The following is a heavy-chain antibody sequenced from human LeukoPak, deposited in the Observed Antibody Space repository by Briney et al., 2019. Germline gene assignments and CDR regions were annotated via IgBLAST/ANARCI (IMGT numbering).Heavy chain of an antibody. D-gene: IGHD2-15*01. CDR3: ARDHRRYCSGGSCYSY. CDR1: GYTFTGYY. J-gene: IGHJ4*02. Sequence: ASVKVSCKASGYTFTGYYMHWVRQAPGQGLEWMGWINPNSGGTNYAQKFQGRVTMTRDTSISTAYMELSRLRSDDTAVYYCARDHRRYCSGGSCYSYWGQGTLVTVSS. CDR2: INPNSGGT. V-gene: IGHV1-2*02.